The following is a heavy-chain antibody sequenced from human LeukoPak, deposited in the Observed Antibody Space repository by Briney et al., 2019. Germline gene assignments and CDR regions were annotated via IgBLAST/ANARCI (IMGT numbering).Heavy chain of an antibody. CDR3: AKNRKSSSWSPHGKLDY. J-gene: IGHJ4*02. CDR2: ISYDGSNK. V-gene: IGHV3-30-3*02. D-gene: IGHD6-13*01. Sequence: GRSLRLSCAASGFTFSSYAMHWVRQAPGKGLEWVAVISYDGSNKYYADSVKGRFTISRDNSKNTLYLQMNSLRAEDTAVYYWAKNRKSSSWSPHGKLDYGGQGTRVPVPS. CDR1: GFTFSSYA.